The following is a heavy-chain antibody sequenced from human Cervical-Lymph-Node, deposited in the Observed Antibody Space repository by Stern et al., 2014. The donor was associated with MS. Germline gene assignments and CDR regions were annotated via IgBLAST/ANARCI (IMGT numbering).Heavy chain of an antibody. CDR3: ARAFCTGGVCYSFPFYGMDV. Sequence: EDQLVESGGGVVRPGRSLRLSCAASGFTFEDYGMSWVRQGPGKGLAWVAAINWNGGSTVYAGSVQGRFTISRDNAKNSLYLQMNSLRAEDTALYHCARAFCTGGVCYSFPFYGMDVWGQGTTVTVSS. CDR1: GFTFEDYG. CDR2: INWNGGST. V-gene: IGHV3-20*01. J-gene: IGHJ6*02. D-gene: IGHD2-8*02.